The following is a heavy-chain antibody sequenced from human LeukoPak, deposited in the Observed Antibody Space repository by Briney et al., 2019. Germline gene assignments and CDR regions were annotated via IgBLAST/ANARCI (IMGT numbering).Heavy chain of an antibody. J-gene: IGHJ6*02. CDR1: GFTFSNAW. V-gene: IGHV3-15*01. D-gene: IGHD6-6*01. CDR3: TTDFRSSSSTGMDYYYNMDV. CDR2: IKLIPDGGTT. Sequence: GGSLRLSCAASGFTFSNAWMTWVRQAPGKGLEWVGRIKLIPDGGTTDYAAPVKGRFTISRDDSKNTLYLQMNSLKTEDTAVYYCTTDFRSSSSTGMDYYYNMDVWGQGTTVTVSS.